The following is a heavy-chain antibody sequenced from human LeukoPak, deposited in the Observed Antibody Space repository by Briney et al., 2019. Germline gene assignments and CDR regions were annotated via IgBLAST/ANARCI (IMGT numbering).Heavy chain of an antibody. Sequence: GGSLRLSCTTSGFTFGDYAMSWVRQAPGKGLEWVGFIRSKAYGATTGYAASVKGRFTISRDDSKSIAYLQMNSLKTEDTAVYYCSRALAETLAFDYWGQGTLITVSS. V-gene: IGHV3-49*04. CDR2: IRSKAYGATT. J-gene: IGHJ4*02. D-gene: IGHD3-3*02. CDR1: GFTFGDYA. CDR3: SRALAETLAFDY.